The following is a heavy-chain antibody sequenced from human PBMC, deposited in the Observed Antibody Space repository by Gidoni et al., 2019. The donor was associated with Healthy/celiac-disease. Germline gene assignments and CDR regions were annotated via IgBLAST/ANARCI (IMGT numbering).Heavy chain of an antibody. V-gene: IGHV4-39*01. D-gene: IGHD3-3*01. CDR1: GGAISSSSYY. J-gene: IGHJ4*02. Sequence: QLQLQESGPGPVKPSETPALTCTVPGGAISSSSYYWGWIRQPPGKGLEWIGSIYYSGSTYYNPSLKSRVTISVDTSKNQFSLKLSSVTAADTAVYYCASYDFWSGYPYWGQGTLVTVSS. CDR2: IYYSGST. CDR3: ASYDFWSGYPY.